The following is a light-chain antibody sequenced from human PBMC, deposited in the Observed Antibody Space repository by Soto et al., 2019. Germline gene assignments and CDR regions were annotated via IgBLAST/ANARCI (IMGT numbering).Light chain of an antibody. V-gene: IGLV2-14*01. CDR3: SSYTSSTTWV. CDR2: DIS. CDR1: SSDVGGYNY. Sequence: QSALTQPASVSGSPGQSITISCTGTSSDVGGYNYVSWFQQHPSKAPKLMIYDISNWPSGVSNRFSGSKSGNTASLTISGLQAEDEADYYCSSYTSSTTWVFGGGTKLTVL. J-gene: IGLJ3*02.